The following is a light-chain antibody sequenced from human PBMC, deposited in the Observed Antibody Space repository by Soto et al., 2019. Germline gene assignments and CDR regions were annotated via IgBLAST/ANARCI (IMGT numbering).Light chain of an antibody. Sequence: QSALTQPASVSGSLGQSITISCTGTSSDVGGYDYVSWYRQHPGKVPKLIIYEVNKRPSGVSNRFSGSKSANTASLTISGLRADDEADYYCSSFTSSSTQVFGGGTKVTVL. J-gene: IGLJ3*02. V-gene: IGLV2-14*01. CDR1: SSDVGGYDY. CDR2: EVN. CDR3: SSFTSSSTQV.